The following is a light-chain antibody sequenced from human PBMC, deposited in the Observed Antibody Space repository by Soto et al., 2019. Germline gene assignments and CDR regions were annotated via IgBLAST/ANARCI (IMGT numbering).Light chain of an antibody. V-gene: IGKV1-27*01. Sequence: DIQMTQSPSSLSASVGDRVTITCRARQGISNYVAWYQQKPGKVPKLLIYAASILQSGVPSRFRGGGSGTDFTLTISSLQPEDVATYYCQKYNSAPRTFGQGTKVEIK. J-gene: IGKJ1*01. CDR1: QGISNY. CDR2: AAS. CDR3: QKYNSAPRT.